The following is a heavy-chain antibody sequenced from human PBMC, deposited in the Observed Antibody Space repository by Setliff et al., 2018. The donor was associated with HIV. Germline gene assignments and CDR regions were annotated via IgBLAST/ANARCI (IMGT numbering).Heavy chain of an antibody. V-gene: IGHV1-69*05. D-gene: IGHD1-1*01. CDR3: ASSAGAVPTTAPYGDYYYYLYMDV. Sequence: SVKVSCKASGGIFSRFAFSWVRQAPGQGLEWMGGIIPIFGTPNYAQKFQGRVTITTDESTNTVYMELYSLTSEDTAIYYCASSAGAVPTTAPYGDYYYYLYMDVWGKGTTVTVSS. CDR1: GGIFSRFA. J-gene: IGHJ6*03. CDR2: IIPIFGTP.